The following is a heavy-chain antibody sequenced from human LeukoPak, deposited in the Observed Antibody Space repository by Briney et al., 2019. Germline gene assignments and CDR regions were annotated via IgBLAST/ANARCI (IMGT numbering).Heavy chain of an antibody. CDR1: GGTFTSYA. CDR3: ARKLRLGGNWFDP. D-gene: IGHD1-26*01. J-gene: IGHJ5*02. CDR2: IIPISGTT. Sequence: SVKVSCKTSGGTFTSYAITWVRQAPGQGLEWMGKIIPISGTTNYAQKFQGRVTFTADESTSTAYTELSSLRSEDTALYYCARKLRLGGNWFDPWGQGTLVTVSS. V-gene: IGHV1-69*13.